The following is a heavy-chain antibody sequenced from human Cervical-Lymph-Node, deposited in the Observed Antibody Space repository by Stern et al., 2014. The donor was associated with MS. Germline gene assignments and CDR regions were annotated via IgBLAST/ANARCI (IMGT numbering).Heavy chain of an antibody. V-gene: IGHV1-69*01. J-gene: IGHJ6*02. CDR3: ARDSRGTVTTAVGFYYGMDV. Sequence: VQLVESGAEVKKPGSSVKVSCKTSGDTFSRHAISWLRQAPGQGLEWMGGVMPMFGTMNYAQKCQGRITVTADESTSTVYLELSSLRSEDTAVYYCARDSRGTVTTAVGFYYGMDVWGQGTTVTVSS. CDR1: GDTFSRHA. CDR2: VMPMFGTM. D-gene: IGHD1-14*01.